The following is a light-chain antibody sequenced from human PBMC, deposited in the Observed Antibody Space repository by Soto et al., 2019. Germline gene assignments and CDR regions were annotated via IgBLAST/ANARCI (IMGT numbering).Light chain of an antibody. CDR2: DVT. Sequence: QSVLTQPASVSGSPGQSITISCTGTSSDVGGYNFVSWYQQHPDKAPKLMIYDVTNRPSGVSNRFSGSKSGNTASLTISGFQAEDEADYYRSSYTSISTYVFGTGTKVTVL. J-gene: IGLJ1*01. CDR3: SSYTSISTYV. CDR1: SSDVGGYNF. V-gene: IGLV2-14*01.